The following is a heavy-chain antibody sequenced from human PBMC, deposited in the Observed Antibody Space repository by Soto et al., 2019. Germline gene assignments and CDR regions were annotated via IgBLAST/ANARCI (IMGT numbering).Heavy chain of an antibody. CDR2: IYWDDGK. J-gene: IGHJ4*02. CDR1: GFSLSTSGVG. CDR3: AHTEAAAGFLDY. V-gene: IGHV2-5*02. D-gene: IGHD6-13*01. Sequence: QITLKESGPTLVKPTQTLTLTCTFSGFSLSTSGVGVGWIRQPPGKALEWLGRIYWDDGKRYSPSLKSRLTISQDTSKNQVVLTMTNMNPVDTATYYCAHTEAAAGFLDYWGQGTLVTVAS.